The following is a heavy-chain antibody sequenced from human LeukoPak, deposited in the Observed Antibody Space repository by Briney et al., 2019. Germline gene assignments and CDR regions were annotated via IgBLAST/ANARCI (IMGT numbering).Heavy chain of an antibody. J-gene: IGHJ4*02. D-gene: IGHD6-19*01. V-gene: IGHV3-23*01. CDR2: FSGSGGST. CDR3: AKGAVAGTAFDY. CDR1: GFTFSSHA. Sequence: GGSLRLSCAASGFTFSSHAMSWVRQAPGKGLEWVSAFSGSGGSTYYADSVKGRFTISRDNSKNTLYLQMNSLRAEDTAVYYCAKGAVAGTAFDYWGQGTLVTVSS.